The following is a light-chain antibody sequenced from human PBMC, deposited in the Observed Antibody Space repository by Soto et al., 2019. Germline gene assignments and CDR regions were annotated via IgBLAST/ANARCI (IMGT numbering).Light chain of an antibody. CDR1: SSNIGTNT. J-gene: IGLJ1*01. CDR3: AAWDDSLSGHFV. CDR2: NNN. Sequence: VLKQPPSASGTPAQRVTISCSGSSSNIGTNTVSWYQHLPGTAPKLLIYNNNQRPSGVPDRFSGSKSGTSASLAISGLQSEDEADYYCAAWDDSLSGHFVFGTGTKVTVL. V-gene: IGLV1-44*01.